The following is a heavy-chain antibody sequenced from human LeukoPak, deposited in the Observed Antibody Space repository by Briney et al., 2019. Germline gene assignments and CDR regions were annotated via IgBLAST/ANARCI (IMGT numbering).Heavy chain of an antibody. CDR2: IHNSEST. CDR1: GGSISTSYYY. D-gene: IGHD4-11*01. J-gene: IGHJ4*02. V-gene: IGHV4-39*01. CDR3: ARLSNYVYFDY. Sequence: SETLSLTCTVSGGSISTSYYYWGWIRQPPGKGLEWIGNIHNSESTYYNPSLKSRVTISVDTSKNQFSLKLSSVTAADTAVYYCARLSNYVYFDYWGQGTLVTVSS.